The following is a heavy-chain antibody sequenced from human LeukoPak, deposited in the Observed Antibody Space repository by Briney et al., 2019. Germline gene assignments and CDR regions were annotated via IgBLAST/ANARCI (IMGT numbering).Heavy chain of an antibody. D-gene: IGHD1-14*01. CDR2: ITGGGTET. V-gene: IGHV3-23*01. CDR1: GLTFSSYA. J-gene: IGHJ4*02. CDR3: AKGPHIRTMLLFDS. Sequence: GGSLRLSCAVSGLTFSSYAMSWVRQAPGKGLEWVSSITGGGTETNSADAVKGGFTISRDNSKNTLYLQMSTLRAEAAAVYYCAKGPHIRTMLLFDSWGQGSLVTVSS.